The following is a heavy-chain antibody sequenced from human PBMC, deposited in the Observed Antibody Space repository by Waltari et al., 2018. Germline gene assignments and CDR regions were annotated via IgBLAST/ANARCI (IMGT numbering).Heavy chain of an antibody. CDR1: GDFLSDAH. V-gene: IGHV4-59*08. Sequence: HVQLQESGPGLVKPSETLSLTCTVSGDFLSDAHWTWIRQAPGKGLEWIAYLRKTGGTKCTPSLQSRVTISADTSKKQFSLRLTSVTAADTAVYYCARLPTKYYDSTGWGFFDQWGQGILVTVSP. CDR2: LRKTGGT. J-gene: IGHJ4*02. CDR3: ARLPTKYYDSTGWGFFDQ. D-gene: IGHD3-22*01.